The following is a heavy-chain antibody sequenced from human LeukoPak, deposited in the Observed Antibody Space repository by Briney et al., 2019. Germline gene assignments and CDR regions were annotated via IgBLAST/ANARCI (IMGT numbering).Heavy chain of an antibody. J-gene: IGHJ4*02. D-gene: IGHD1-1*01. CDR3: ATDSPETAAFDY. CDR2: IVGSSSNI. CDR1: GFSFSTYS. V-gene: IGHV3-48*04. Sequence: GGSLQLSCTASGFSFSTYSMNWVRQAPGKGLEWVSYIVGSSSNIYYADSVKGRFTISRDNAKNSLYLQMDSLRAEDTAVYYCATDSPETAAFDYWGQGTLVTVSS.